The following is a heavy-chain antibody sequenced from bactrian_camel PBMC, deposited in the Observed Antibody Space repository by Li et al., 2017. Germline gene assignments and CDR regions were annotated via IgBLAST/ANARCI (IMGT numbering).Heavy chain of an antibody. V-gene: IGHV3S28*01. CDR3: LSSLGSDEGY. Sequence: VESGGGLVQPGGSLRLSCEGSGFTFAMHDTTWFRQAPGKGLEWLSYISADRRATNYADSVKGRFTISADNTKTILYLQLNSLQTEDTAMYYCLSSLGSDEGYWGQGTQVTVS. CDR1: GFTFAMHD. D-gene: IGHD5*01. CDR2: ISADRRAT. J-gene: IGHJ4*01.